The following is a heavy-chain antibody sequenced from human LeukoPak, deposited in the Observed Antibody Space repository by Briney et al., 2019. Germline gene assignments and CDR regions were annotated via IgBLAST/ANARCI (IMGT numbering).Heavy chain of an antibody. V-gene: IGHV4-31*03. D-gene: IGHD2-15*01. CDR1: GGSISSGGYY. CDR3: ARDIVVVLGNAFDI. CDR2: IYYSGST. Sequence: KTSQTLSLTCTVSGGSISSGGYYWSWIRQHPGKGLEWIGYIYYSGSTYYNPSLKSRVTISVDTSRNQFSLKLSSVTAADTAVYYCARDIVVVLGNAFDIWGQGTMVTVSS. J-gene: IGHJ3*02.